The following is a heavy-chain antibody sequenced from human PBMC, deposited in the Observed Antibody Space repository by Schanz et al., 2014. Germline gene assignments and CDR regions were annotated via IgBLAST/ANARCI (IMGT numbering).Heavy chain of an antibody. CDR2: INQSGDT. CDR3: ARLYCSTPGCYVSPNGFAKDY. D-gene: IGHD2-2*01. CDR1: GGSISSSSYF. J-gene: IGHJ4*02. Sequence: QLQLQESGPGLVKPSETLSLTCTISGGSISSSSYFWDWIRQPPDTGLEWIGEINQSGDTNYNPSLKSGVTISVDTSNNQFSLKLRSVTAADTAVYYCARLYCSTPGCYVSPNGFAKDYWGQGTLVTVSS. V-gene: IGHV4-39*07.